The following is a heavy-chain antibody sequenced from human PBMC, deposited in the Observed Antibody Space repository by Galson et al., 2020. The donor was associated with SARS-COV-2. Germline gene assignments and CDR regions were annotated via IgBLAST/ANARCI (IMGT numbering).Heavy chain of an antibody. J-gene: IGHJ6*02. CDR3: ARVDYSNYYYAMDV. Sequence: ESGPTLVKPTQTLTLTCTFSGFSLTTSGMCISWIRQPPGKALEWLARIDWDDDKSYSTSLKTRLTISKDTSKNQVVLTMTTMDPVDTATYYCARVDYSNYYYAMDVVGQGTTVTVSS. CDR2: IDWDDDK. D-gene: IGHD4-4*01. CDR1: GFSLTTSGMC. V-gene: IGHV2-70*11.